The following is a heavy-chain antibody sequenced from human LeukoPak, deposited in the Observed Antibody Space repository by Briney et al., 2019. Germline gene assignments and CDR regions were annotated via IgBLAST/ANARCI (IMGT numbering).Heavy chain of an antibody. CDR3: AAGFSNHGYIY. Sequence: SVKVSCKASGLTFRTSAMQWVRQTRGQGLEWIGWTVLGSGDTNYAQSLKERVTITRDMSTGTAYMELSSLRSEDTAMYYCAAGFSNHGYIYWGQGTLVTVSS. CDR1: GLTFRTSA. V-gene: IGHV1-58*02. CDR2: TVLGSGDT. J-gene: IGHJ4*02. D-gene: IGHD6-13*01.